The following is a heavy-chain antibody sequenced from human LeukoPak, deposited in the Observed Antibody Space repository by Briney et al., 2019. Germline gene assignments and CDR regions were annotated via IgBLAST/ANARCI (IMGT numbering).Heavy chain of an antibody. J-gene: IGHJ3*02. V-gene: IGHV4-4*07. CDR1: GGSISSYY. CDR2: IYTSGST. Sequence: PSETLSLTCTVSGGSISSYYWSWIRQPAGKGLEWIGRIYTSGSTNYNPSLKSRVTMSVDTSKNQFSLKLSSVTAADTAVYYCARETEDCSSTSCYGAFDIWGQGTMVTVSS. D-gene: IGHD2-2*01. CDR3: ARETEDCSSTSCYGAFDI.